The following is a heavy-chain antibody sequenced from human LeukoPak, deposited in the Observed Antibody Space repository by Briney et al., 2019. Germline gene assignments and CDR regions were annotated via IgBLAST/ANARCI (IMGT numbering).Heavy chain of an antibody. Sequence: PSETLSLTCAVYGGSFSGYYWSWIRQPPGKGLEWIGEINHSGSTNYNPSLKSRVTISVDTSKNQFSLKLSSVTAADTAVYYCARVFGYMYYYDSSGYYLDYWGQGTLVTVSS. J-gene: IGHJ4*02. V-gene: IGHV4-34*01. CDR2: INHSGST. D-gene: IGHD3-22*01. CDR3: ARVFGYMYYYDSSGYYLDY. CDR1: GGSFSGYY.